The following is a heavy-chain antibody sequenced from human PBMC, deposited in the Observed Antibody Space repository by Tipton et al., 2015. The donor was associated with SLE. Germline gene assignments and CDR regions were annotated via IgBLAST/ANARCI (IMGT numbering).Heavy chain of an antibody. CDR1: GFTFSRYG. V-gene: IGHV3-30*18. CDR2: ISYDGSNK. Sequence: RSLRLSCAASGFTFSRYGMHWVRQAPGKGLEWVAVISYDGSNKYYADSVKGRFTISRDNSKNTLYLQMNSLRAEDTAVYYCAKEMDDYGDYLEDYWGQGTLVTVSS. CDR3: AKEMDDYGDYLEDY. J-gene: IGHJ4*02. D-gene: IGHD4-17*01.